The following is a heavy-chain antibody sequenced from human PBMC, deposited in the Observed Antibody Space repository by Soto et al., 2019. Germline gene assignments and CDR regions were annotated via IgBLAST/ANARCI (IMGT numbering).Heavy chain of an antibody. D-gene: IGHD3-22*01. J-gene: IGHJ3*02. CDR3: ATSPNYYDSSGYSAVGAFDI. CDR1: GFTVSSNY. CDR2: IYSGGST. Sequence: EVQLVESGGGLIQPGGSLRLSCAASGFTVSSNYMSWVRQAPGKGLEWVSVIYSGGSTYYADSVKGRFTISRDNSKNMLYLQMNSLRAEDTAVYYCATSPNYYDSSGYSAVGAFDIWGQGTMVTVSS. V-gene: IGHV3-53*01.